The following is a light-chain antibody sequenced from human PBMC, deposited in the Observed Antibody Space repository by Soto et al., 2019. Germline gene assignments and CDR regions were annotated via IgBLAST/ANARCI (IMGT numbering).Light chain of an antibody. J-gene: IGKJ1*01. CDR3: QQYNSYS. CDR2: DAS. V-gene: IGKV1-5*01. Sequence: GDRVTITCRASQSISTWLAWYQQKPGKAPKLLIYDASSLESGVPSRFSGSGSGIEFTLTISSLQPYDFATYYCQQYNSYSFGQGTKVDIK. CDR1: QSISTW.